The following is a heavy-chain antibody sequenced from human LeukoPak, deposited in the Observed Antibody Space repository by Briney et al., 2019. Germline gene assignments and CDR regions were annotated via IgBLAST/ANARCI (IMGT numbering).Heavy chain of an antibody. J-gene: IGHJ4*02. CDR1: GGSISSYY. Sequence: PSETLSLTCAVSGGSISSYYWSWIRQPPGKRLEWIGFFYYSGSTNYNPSLKSRVTISVDTSKNHFSLKLSSVTAADTAVYYCARGPGGYSYGHYFDYWGQGTLVTVSS. CDR2: FYYSGST. D-gene: IGHD5-18*01. V-gene: IGHV4-59*01. CDR3: ARGPGGYSYGHYFDY.